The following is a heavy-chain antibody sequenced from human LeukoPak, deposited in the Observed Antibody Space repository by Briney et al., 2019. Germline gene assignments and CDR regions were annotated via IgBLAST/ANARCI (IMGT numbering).Heavy chain of an antibody. CDR2: ISAYTGNT. J-gene: IGHJ4*02. CDR3: ARVASTTCDCPDYFDY. Sequence: ASVKVSCKASGYTFTTFGITWVRQAPGQGLEWMGWISAYTGNTNYAPKFQGRVTMTTDTSTSPAHMELRSLTSDDTAVYYCARVASTTCDCPDYFDYWGQGTLVTVSS. D-gene: IGHD2-2*01. V-gene: IGHV1-18*01. CDR1: GYTFTTFG.